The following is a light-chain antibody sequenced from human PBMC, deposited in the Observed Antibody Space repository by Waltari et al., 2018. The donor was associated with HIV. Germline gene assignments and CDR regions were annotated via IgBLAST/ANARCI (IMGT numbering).Light chain of an antibody. CDR1: SSNIGAGYD. V-gene: IGLV1-40*01. J-gene: IGLJ3*02. CDR3: QSYDSSLSSSV. CDR2: TNS. Sequence: QSVLTQPPSVSGAPGQRVTIPCPGSSSNIGAGYDVHWYQQLPGTAPKLLIHTNSNRPSGVPDRFSGSKSGTLASLAITGLQAEDEADYYCQSYDSSLSSSVFGGGTKLTVL.